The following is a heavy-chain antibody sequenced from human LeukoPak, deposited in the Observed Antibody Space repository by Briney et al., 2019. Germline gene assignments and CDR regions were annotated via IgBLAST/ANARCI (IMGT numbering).Heavy chain of an antibody. D-gene: IGHD3-10*01. V-gene: IGHV4-34*01. J-gene: IGHJ6*04. CDR1: GGSFSGYY. CDR2: INDSGSS. CDR3: AWLGYGSGSYYPDV. Sequence: SETLSLTCDVYGGSFSGYYWIWIRQSPEKGLEWIGEINDSGSSNYNPSLKSRVSISVDTSRNQLSLQLTSVTAADTAVYYCAWLGYGSGSYYPDVWGKGTTVTISS.